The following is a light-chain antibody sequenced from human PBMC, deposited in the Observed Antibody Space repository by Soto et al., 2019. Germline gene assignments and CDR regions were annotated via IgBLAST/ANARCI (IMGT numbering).Light chain of an antibody. Sequence: DIVMTQSPDSLALSLGERAAINCRSSQSVLSSSNNKNYLAWYQQKPRQPPKLLIYWASTRESGVPDRFSGSGSGTDFTLTISSLQAEDVAVYYCQQYYGTPLTFGGGTKVKIK. CDR1: QSVLSSSNNKNY. CDR3: QQYYGTPLT. CDR2: WAS. J-gene: IGKJ4*01. V-gene: IGKV4-1*01.